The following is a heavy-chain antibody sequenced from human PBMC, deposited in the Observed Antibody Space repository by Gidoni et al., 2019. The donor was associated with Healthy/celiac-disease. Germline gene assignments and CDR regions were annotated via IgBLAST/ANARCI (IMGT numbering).Heavy chain of an antibody. J-gene: IGHJ5*02. V-gene: IGHV1-69*01. Sequence: QVQLVQSGAEVKKPGSSVKVSCKASGGTFSSYASSWVRQAPGQGLEWMGGIIPIFGTANYAQKFQGRVTITADESTSTAYMELSSLRSEDTAVYYCARDPISRYCSSTSCYREGWFDPWGQGTLVTVSS. CDR3: ARDPISRYCSSTSCYREGWFDP. CDR2: IIPIFGTA. CDR1: GGTFSSYA. D-gene: IGHD2-2*02.